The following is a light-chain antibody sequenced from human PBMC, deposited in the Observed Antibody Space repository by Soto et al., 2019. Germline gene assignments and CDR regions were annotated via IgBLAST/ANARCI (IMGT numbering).Light chain of an antibody. V-gene: IGKV3-20*01. CDR3: QQYGSSGT. CDR2: GAS. CDR1: QSVSNNY. J-gene: IGKJ1*01. Sequence: EILLTQSPGTLSLSPGERATLSCRASQSVSNNYLALYQQKPGQAPRLLIYGASNRATGIPDRFGGSGSGTDFTLTISRLEPEDFAVYYCQQYGSSGTFGQGTKVDIK.